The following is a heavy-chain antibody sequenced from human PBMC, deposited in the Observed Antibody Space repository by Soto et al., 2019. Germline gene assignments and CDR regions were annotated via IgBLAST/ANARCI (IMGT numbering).Heavy chain of an antibody. J-gene: IGHJ5*02. CDR2: MNPNSGNT. V-gene: IGHV1-8*01. Sequence: QVQLVQSGAEVKKPGASVKVSCKASGYTFTSYDINWVRQATGQGLERMGWMNPNSGNTAYAQKFQGRVTMTRNTSISTAYMELSSLRSEDTAVYYCARERSAAGTGWFDPWGQGTRVTVSS. CDR3: ARERSAAGTGWFDP. D-gene: IGHD6-13*01. CDR1: GYTFTSYD.